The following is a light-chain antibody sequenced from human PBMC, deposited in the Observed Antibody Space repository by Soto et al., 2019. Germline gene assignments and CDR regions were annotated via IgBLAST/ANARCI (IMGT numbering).Light chain of an antibody. V-gene: IGKV1-27*01. CDR3: QKYNNAPWT. Sequence: DIQMTQSPSSLSASVGDRVTITCRASQGIINYVAWYQQRPGRVPKLLISAASTLRSGVPSRFSGSGSGTDFTFTISSLQPEDAATYYCQKYNNAPWTFGQVTKVEIK. J-gene: IGKJ1*01. CDR1: QGIINY. CDR2: AAS.